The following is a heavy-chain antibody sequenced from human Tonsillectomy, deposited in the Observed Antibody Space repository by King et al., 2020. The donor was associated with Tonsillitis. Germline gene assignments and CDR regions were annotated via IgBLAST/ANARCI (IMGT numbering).Heavy chain of an antibody. V-gene: IGHV3-21*01. J-gene: IGHJ3*02. D-gene: IGHD4-17*01. CDR1: GFTFSSYS. Sequence: EEQLVQSGGGLVKPGGSLRLSCAASGFTFSSYSMNWVRQAPGKGLEWVSSISSSSSYIYYADSVKGRFTISRDNAKNSLYLQMNSLRAEDTAVYYCASLSGDYGFDAFDIWGQGTMVTVSS. CDR2: ISSSSSYI. CDR3: ASLSGDYGFDAFDI.